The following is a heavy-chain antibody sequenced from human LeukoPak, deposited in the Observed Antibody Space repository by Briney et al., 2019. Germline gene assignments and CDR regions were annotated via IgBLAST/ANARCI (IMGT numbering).Heavy chain of an antibody. V-gene: IGHV3-30*18. Sequence: GRSLRLSCAASGFTFSSYGMHWVRQAPGKGLEWVAVISYDGSNKYYADSVKGRFTISRDNSKNTLYLQMNSLRAEDTAVYYCAKDPNWLFDYWGQGTLVTVSS. J-gene: IGHJ4*02. D-gene: IGHD3-9*01. CDR3: AKDPNWLFDY. CDR1: GFTFSSYG. CDR2: ISYDGSNK.